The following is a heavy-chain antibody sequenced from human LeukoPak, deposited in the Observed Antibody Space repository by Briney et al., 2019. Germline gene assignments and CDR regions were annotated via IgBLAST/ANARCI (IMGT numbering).Heavy chain of an antibody. CDR2: IYSDGSGT. Sequence: WRSLRLSCAASGFTFSSYWMHWVRQAPGKGLVWVSRIYSDGSGTSYAESVKGRFTISRDNAKNTLFLQMNSLTAEDTAVYYCATDRGHAFDIWGQGAMVTVS. CDR1: GFTFSSYW. J-gene: IGHJ3*02. D-gene: IGHD3-10*01. CDR3: ATDRGHAFDI. V-gene: IGHV3-74*01.